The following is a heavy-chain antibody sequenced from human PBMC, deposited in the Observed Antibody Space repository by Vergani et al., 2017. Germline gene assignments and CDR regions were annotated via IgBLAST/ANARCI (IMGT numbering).Heavy chain of an antibody. CDR2: IRYDGSNK. D-gene: IGHD3-10*02. V-gene: IGHV3-30*02. J-gene: IGHJ6*02. Sequence: QVQLVESGGGMVQPGGSLRLSCAASGFTFSSYGMHWVRQAPGKGLEWVAFIRYDGSNKYYADSVKGRFTISRDNSKNTLYLQMNSLRAEDTAVYYCAKDRGVRGVIRYYYGMDVWGQGTTVTVSS. CDR1: GFTFSSYG. CDR3: AKDRGVRGVIRYYYGMDV.